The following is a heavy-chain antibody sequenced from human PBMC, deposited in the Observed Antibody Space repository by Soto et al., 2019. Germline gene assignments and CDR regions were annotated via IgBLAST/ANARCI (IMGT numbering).Heavy chain of an antibody. Sequence: ASVKVSCKTSGFTFSDYGISWVRQAPGQGLEWMGWISAYDGKTNSAQKFQGRVTMTTDTSTSTAHMELRSLSSDDTAFYYCARDRPYYYDSSGYYAPLDYWGQGTLVTVSS. D-gene: IGHD3-22*01. CDR2: ISAYDGKT. CDR3: ARDRPYYYDSSGYYAPLDY. V-gene: IGHV1-18*01. J-gene: IGHJ4*02. CDR1: GFTFSDYG.